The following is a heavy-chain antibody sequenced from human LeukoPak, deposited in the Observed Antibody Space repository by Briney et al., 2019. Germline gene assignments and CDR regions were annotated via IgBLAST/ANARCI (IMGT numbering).Heavy chain of an antibody. CDR1: GFTFNHAW. D-gene: IGHD1-26*01. CDR3: TWVGPRYYFDY. Sequence: GGSLRLSCAASGFTFNHAWMSWVRQAPGKGLEWLGRIKSKTNGWTTDYAAPVKGRFTISRDDSKNTLYLQINSLKTEDTAVYYCTWVGPRYYFDYWGQGTLVTVSS. V-gene: IGHV3-15*01. CDR2: IKSKTNGWTT. J-gene: IGHJ4*02.